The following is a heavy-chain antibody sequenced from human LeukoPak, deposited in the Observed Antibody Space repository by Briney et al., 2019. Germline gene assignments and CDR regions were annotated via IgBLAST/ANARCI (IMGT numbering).Heavy chain of an antibody. J-gene: IGHJ3*01. Sequence: GESLKISCRGFGFSFTGYWIGWVRQMPEKGLERMGIIYPGDSDTKYSPSFQGQVTISADKSISTAYLQWSSLKASDTAIYYCARLKGDSRVYDALDVWGQGTMVTVSS. CDR1: GFSFTGYW. V-gene: IGHV5-51*01. CDR3: ARLKGDSRVYDALDV. D-gene: IGHD3-22*01. CDR2: IYPGDSDT.